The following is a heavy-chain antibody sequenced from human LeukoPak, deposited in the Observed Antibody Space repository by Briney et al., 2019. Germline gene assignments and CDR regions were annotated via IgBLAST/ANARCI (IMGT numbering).Heavy chain of an antibody. J-gene: IGHJ4*02. CDR3: ANDPITMVRGVFDYSNYFDY. D-gene: IGHD3-10*01. CDR1: ESPFSSNP. CDR2: IIGSGGST. V-gene: IGHV3-23*01. Sequence: GGSLEPSCPPSESPFSSNPMSWVAQAPGKGLKWVPAIIGSGGSTYYADSVKGRFTISRDNSKNTLYLQMNSLRAEDTAVYYCANDPITMVRGVFDYSNYFDYWGQGTLVTVSS.